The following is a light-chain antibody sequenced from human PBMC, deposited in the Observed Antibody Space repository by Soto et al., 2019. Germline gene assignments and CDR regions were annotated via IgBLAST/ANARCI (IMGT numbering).Light chain of an antibody. CDR3: SSYVSSSTLV. V-gene: IGLV2-14*01. Sequence: QSALTQPASVSGSPGQSITISCTGTVSDVGGYYYVSWYQHHPGKAPQLIIYGVTNRPSGVSSRFSGSKSGNTASLTISGLQAEDEADYYCSSYVSSSTLVFGGGTKLTVL. CDR1: VSDVGGYYY. CDR2: GVT. J-gene: IGLJ3*02.